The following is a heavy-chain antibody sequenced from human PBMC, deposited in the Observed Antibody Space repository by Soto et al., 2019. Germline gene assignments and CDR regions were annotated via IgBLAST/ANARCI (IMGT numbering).Heavy chain of an antibody. CDR2: INPSTGAT. Sequence: ASVKVSCKASGFTLLNDYIHWVRQAPLQVLEWMVIINPSTGATRYSQQFRGRVTVTWDTSTSTVYMELSSLRSEDTAVYYCATETISKYIGLFAYWGQGAIVTVSS. CDR3: ATETISKYIGLFAY. J-gene: IGHJ4*02. D-gene: IGHD5-12*01. CDR1: GFTLLNDY. V-gene: IGHV1-46*01.